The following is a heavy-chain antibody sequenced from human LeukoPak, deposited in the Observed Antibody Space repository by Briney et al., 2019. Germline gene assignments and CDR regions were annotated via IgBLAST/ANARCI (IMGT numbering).Heavy chain of an antibody. CDR3: AQLARDAFDI. CDR2: ISSSSSYI. D-gene: IGHD2-2*01. J-gene: IGHJ3*02. V-gene: IGHV3-21*01. Sequence: GGSLRLSCAASGFTFSSYSMNWVRQAPGKGLEWVSSISSSSSYIYYADSVKGRFTISRDNAKNSLYLQINSLRAEDTAVYYCAQLARDAFDIWGQGTMVTVSS. CDR1: GFTFSSYS.